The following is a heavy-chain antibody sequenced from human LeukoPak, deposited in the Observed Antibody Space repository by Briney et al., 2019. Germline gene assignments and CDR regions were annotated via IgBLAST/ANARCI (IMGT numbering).Heavy chain of an antibody. CDR1: GGSISSAGYY. D-gene: IGHD2-2*01. Sequence: PSQTLSLTCTVSGGSISSAGYYWGWIRQHPGKGLEWMGYIYYSGATYYTPSLKSRLTMSVDTSYKQFSLRLSSVTAADTAVYYCARDSVVVPAVPLYDYWGQGTLVTVSS. CDR2: IYYSGAT. CDR3: ARDSVVVPAVPLYDY. J-gene: IGHJ4*02. V-gene: IGHV4-31*03.